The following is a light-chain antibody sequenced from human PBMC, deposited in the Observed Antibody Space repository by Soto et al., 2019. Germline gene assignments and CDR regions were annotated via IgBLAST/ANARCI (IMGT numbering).Light chain of an antibody. J-gene: IGKJ1*01. Sequence: EIVMTQSPATLSVSPGERATLSCRASQSVSSDLAWYHQKPGQAPRLLIYGASTRATGIPARFSGCGSGTEFTLTISSLQSEDFAVYYCQQYNNWPPWTFGQGTKVDIK. V-gene: IGKV3-15*01. CDR3: QQYNNWPPWT. CDR2: GAS. CDR1: QSVSSD.